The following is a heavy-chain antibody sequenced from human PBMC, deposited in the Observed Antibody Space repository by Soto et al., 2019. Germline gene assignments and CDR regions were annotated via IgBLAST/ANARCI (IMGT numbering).Heavy chain of an antibody. CDR1: GGTFSSYT. CDR3: ARGNHRWLQLWYFDL. Sequence: QVQLVQSGAEVKKPGSSVTVSCKASGGTFSSYTISWVRQAPGQGLEWMGGIIPIFGTANYAQKFQGRVTIPAHESTSTAYMELSSLRSEDTAVYYCARGNHRWLQLWYFDLWGRGTLVTVSS. V-gene: IGHV1-69*12. D-gene: IGHD5-12*01. CDR2: IIPIFGTA. J-gene: IGHJ2*01.